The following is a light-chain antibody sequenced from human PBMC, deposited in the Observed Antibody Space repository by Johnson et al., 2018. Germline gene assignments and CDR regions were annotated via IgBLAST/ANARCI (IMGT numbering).Light chain of an antibody. J-gene: IGLJ1*01. Sequence: QSVFTQPPSVSAAPGQKVTISCSGISSNIGNNYVSWYQQLPGTAPKLLIYENNKRPSGIPDRFSGSKSGTSATLGITGLQTGDEADYYSGTWDSCLSAGNVFGTGTKVTVL. V-gene: IGLV1-51*02. CDR2: ENN. CDR1: SSNIGNNY. CDR3: GTWDSCLSAGNV.